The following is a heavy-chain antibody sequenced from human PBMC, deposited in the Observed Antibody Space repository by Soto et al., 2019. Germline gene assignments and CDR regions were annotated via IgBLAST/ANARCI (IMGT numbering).Heavy chain of an antibody. CDR3: ARYARLPDS. CDR2: IYYTGDT. CDR1: GTSITNNY. V-gene: IGHV4-59*01. J-gene: IGHJ4*02. Sequence: PSETLSLTCTVSGTSITNNYWTWIRQPPGQGLESIGYIYYTGDTNSNPSLKSRATISIDTSKNQFSLKLSSVTAADTAVYYCARYARLPDSWGQGILVTVSS. D-gene: IGHD2-2*01.